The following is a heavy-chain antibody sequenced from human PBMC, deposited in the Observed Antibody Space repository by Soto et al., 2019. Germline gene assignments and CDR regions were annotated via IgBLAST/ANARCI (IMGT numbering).Heavy chain of an antibody. D-gene: IGHD3-10*01. V-gene: IGHV1-8*01. CDR1: GYTFTSYD. Sequence: QVQLVQPGAEVKKPGASVKVSCKAVGYTFTSYDINWVRQATGQGLEWMGWMNPNNGNTEYAERFQGRVTLPTTTSTNTAYMELRSMTFEDTAVYYFARGLLFLQSSHVSKYYSKMNGWGTGTTVTLSP. J-gene: IGHJ6*04. CDR2: MNPNNGNT. CDR3: ARGLLFLQSSHVSKYYSKMNG.